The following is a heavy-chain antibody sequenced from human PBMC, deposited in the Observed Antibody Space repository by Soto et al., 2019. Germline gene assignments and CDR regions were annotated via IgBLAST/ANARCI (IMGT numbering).Heavy chain of an antibody. V-gene: IGHV1-69*06. D-gene: IGHD5-18*01. Sequence: SVKVSCKASGGTFSSYAISWVRQAPGQGLEWMGGIIPIFGTANYAQKFQGRVTITADKSTSTAYMELSSLRSEDTAVYYCASGVDTDMVNPLHYYYGMDVWGQGTTVTVSS. CDR3: ASGVDTDMVNPLHYYYGMDV. CDR1: GGTFSSYA. J-gene: IGHJ6*02. CDR2: IIPIFGTA.